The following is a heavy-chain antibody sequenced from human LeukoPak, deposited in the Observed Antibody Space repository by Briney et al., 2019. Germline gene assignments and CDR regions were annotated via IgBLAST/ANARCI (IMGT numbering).Heavy chain of an antibody. V-gene: IGHV4-39*01. D-gene: IGHD3-22*01. CDR1: GASISNSAYH. CDR2: INYSGGT. J-gene: IGHJ3*02. CDR3: ARVGGITMIVVLITDAFDI. Sequence: SETLSLTCTVSGASISNSAYHWGWIRQPPGKGLEWIGCINYSGGTHYNPSLKSRVTISADKSKNQSSLKLSSVTAADTAVYYCARVGGITMIVVLITDAFDIWGQGTMVTVSS.